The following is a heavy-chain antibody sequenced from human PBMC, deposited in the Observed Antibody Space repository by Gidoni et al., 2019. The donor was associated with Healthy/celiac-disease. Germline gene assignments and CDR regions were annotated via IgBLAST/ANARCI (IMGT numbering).Heavy chain of an antibody. CDR2: ISSSSSYT. CDR3: ARDSLARVYDSSGYYL. J-gene: IGHJ4*02. CDR1: GLTFSDYY. V-gene: IGHV3-11*06. Sequence: QVQLVESGGGLLKPGGSLRLSCAAAGLTFSDYYMSWIRQAPGKGLEWVSYISSSSSYTNYADSVKGRFTISRDNAKNSLYLQMNSLRAEDTAVYYCARDSLARVYDSSGYYLWGQGTLVTVSS. D-gene: IGHD3-22*01.